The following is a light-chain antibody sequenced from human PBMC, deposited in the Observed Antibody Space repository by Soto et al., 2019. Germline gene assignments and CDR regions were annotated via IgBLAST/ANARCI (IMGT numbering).Light chain of an antibody. V-gene: IGKV3-20*01. J-gene: IGKJ2*01. Sequence: ELVLTQSPGTLSLSPGERATLSCRASQSVSSSYLAWYQQKPGQAPRLLIYGASSRATGIPDRFSGSGSGTDFTLTISRLEPEDFAVYYCQQYCSSPMYTFGQGTKLEIK. CDR3: QQYCSSPMYT. CDR1: QSVSSSY. CDR2: GAS.